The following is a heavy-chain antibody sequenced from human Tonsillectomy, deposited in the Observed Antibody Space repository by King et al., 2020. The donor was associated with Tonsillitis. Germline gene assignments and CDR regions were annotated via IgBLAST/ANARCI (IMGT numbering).Heavy chain of an antibody. CDR2: IYPGDSDT. J-gene: IGHJ4*02. V-gene: IGHV5-51*01. D-gene: IGHD6-13*01. CDR3: ARQWYIAAAGADY. Sequence: VQLVESGAEVKKPGESLKISCKGSGYSFTSYWIGLVRQMPGKGLELMGIIYPGDSDTRYIPSFEGQVTISAHKSLSTAYLQWSSLKASYTAMYYCARQWYIAAAGADYWGQGTLVTVSS. CDR1: GYSFTSYW.